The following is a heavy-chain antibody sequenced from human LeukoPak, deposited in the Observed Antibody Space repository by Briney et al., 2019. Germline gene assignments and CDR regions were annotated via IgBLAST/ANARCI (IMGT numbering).Heavy chain of an antibody. CDR1: GYTFTSYD. Sequence: GASVKVSCKASGYTFTSYDINWVRQATGQGLEWMGRMNPNSGNTGYAQKFQGRVTMTRNTSISTAYMELSSLRSEDTAVYYCVSVMITFGGVIDSYHDYWGQGTLVTVSS. D-gene: IGHD3-16*02. V-gene: IGHV1-8*01. CDR2: MNPNSGNT. J-gene: IGHJ4*02. CDR3: VSVMITFGGVIDSYHDY.